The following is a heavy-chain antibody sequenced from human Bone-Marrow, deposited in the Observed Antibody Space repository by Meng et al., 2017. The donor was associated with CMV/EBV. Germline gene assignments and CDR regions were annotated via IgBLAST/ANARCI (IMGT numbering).Heavy chain of an antibody. V-gene: IGHV3-7*01. CDR2: IREDGDER. D-gene: IGHD3-3*01. J-gene: IGHJ6*02. CDR1: GFSLRNYW. CDR3: ARDNNYDFWSAWDYYGMDV. Sequence: GESLKISCAVSGFSLRNYWMTWVRQAPGKGLEWVANIREDGDERHYVDSVKGRFTISRDNAKNSLSLQMNSLRAEDTAVYYCARDNNYDFWSAWDYYGMDVWGQGTTVTVSS.